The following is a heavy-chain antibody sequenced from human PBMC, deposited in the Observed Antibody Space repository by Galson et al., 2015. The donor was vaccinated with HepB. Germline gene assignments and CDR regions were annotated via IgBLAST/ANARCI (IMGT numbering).Heavy chain of an antibody. D-gene: IGHD2-2*02. Sequence: SVKVSCKASGGTYSNHAINWVRQAPGQGLEWMGRIIPILDLAKYALKFQGRVSFNAAESTSTAYMELSSLRSDDTALYYCASSYCSSTSCYSPNWCDAWGQGTLVTVSS. CDR3: ASSYCSSTSCYSPNWCDA. CDR2: IIPILDLA. J-gene: IGHJ5*02. V-gene: IGHV1-69*04. CDR1: GGTYSNHA.